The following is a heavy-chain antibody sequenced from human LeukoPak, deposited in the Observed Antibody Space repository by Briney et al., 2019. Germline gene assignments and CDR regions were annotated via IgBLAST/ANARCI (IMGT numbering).Heavy chain of an antibody. D-gene: IGHD4-11*01. J-gene: IGHJ6*03. CDR1: IGSFSGYH. Sequence: SETLSLTCAVYIGSFSGYHWSWIRQPPGKGLEWIGEINHSGSTNYNPSLKSRVTISVDTSKNQFSLKLSSVTAADTAVYYCARTHYSNPHYYYYYYMDVWGKGTTVTVSS. CDR3: ARTHYSNPHYYYYYYMDV. V-gene: IGHV4-34*01. CDR2: INHSGST.